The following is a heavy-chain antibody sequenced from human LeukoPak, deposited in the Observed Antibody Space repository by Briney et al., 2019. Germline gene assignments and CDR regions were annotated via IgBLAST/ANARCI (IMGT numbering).Heavy chain of an antibody. V-gene: IGHV4-34*01. CDR3: ARRGDYYFDY. J-gene: IGHJ4*02. Sequence: GSLRLSCAASGFTFSSYAMSWIRQPPGKGLEWIGEINHSGSTNYNPSLKSRVTISVDTSKNQFSLKLSSVTAADTAVYYCARRGDYYFDYWGQGTLVTVSS. D-gene: IGHD2-21*02. CDR1: GFTFSSYA. CDR2: INHSGST.